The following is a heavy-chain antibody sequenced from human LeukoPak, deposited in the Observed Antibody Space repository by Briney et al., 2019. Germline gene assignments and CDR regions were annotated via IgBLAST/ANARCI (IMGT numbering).Heavy chain of an antibody. CDR2: IYYSGST. CDR3: ARGRSLDY. V-gene: IGHV4-59*01. CDR1: GGSISSYY. Sequence: SETLSLTCTVSGGSISSYYWSWIRQPPGKGLEWIGYIYYSGSTNYNPSLKSRVTISVDTSKNQFSLKLSSVTAADTAVYYCARGRSLDYWGQGTLVTVSS. J-gene: IGHJ4*02.